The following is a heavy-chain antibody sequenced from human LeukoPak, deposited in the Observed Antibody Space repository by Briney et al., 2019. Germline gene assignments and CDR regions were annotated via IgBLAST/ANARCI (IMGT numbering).Heavy chain of an antibody. CDR3: AKGGVTFGGTLDNYDFDY. CDR1: GFTFSSYG. J-gene: IGHJ4*02. D-gene: IGHD3-16*01. CDR2: IRYDGSKK. V-gene: IGHV3-30*02. Sequence: GGSLRLSCAGSGFTFSSYGIHWVRQAPGKGLESVAFIRYDGSKKYYTDSVKGRFTISRDNSKNTLYLQMNSLRAEDTAVYYCAKGGVTFGGTLDNYDFDYWGQGTLVTVSS.